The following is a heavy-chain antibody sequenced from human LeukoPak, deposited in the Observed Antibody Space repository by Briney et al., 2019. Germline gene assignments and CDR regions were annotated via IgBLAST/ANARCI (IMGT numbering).Heavy chain of an antibody. CDR3: AKGGLCRGSGSYCADY. J-gene: IGHJ4*02. D-gene: IGHD3-10*01. CDR1: GFTFSSYG. CDR2: ISYDGSNK. V-gene: IGHV3-30*18. Sequence: GGSLRLSCAASGFTFSSYGMHWVRQAPGKGLEWVAVISYDGSNKYYADSVKGRFTISRDNSKNTLYLQMNSLRAEDTAVYYCAKGGLCRGSGSYCADYWGQGTLVTVSS.